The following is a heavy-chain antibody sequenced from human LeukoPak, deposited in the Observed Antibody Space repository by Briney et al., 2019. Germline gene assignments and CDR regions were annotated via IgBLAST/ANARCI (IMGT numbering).Heavy chain of an antibody. J-gene: IGHJ4*02. V-gene: IGHV3-74*01. CDR1: GGSISSGGYYW. D-gene: IGHD4-11*01. CDR3: ARGNSHSFDY. CDR2: INSDGSST. Sequence: ETLSLTCTVSGGSISSGGYYWMHWVRQTPGKGPVWVSRINSDGSSTSYADSVKGRFTISRDNAKNTLCLQMNSLRAEDTAVYYCARGNSHSFDYWGQGALVTVSS.